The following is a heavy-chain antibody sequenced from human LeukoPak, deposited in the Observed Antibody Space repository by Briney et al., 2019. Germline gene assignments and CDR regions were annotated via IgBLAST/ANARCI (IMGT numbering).Heavy chain of an antibody. Sequence: GGSLRLSCAASVFTFSSYGMHWVRQAPGKGLEWVAVIWYDGSNKYYADSVKGRFTISRDNSKNTLYLQMNSLRAEDTAVYYCARARVVPAAIHWFDPWGQGTLVTVSS. CDR2: IWYDGSNK. CDR3: ARARVVPAAIHWFDP. D-gene: IGHD2-2*01. J-gene: IGHJ5*02. V-gene: IGHV3-33*01. CDR1: VFTFSSYG.